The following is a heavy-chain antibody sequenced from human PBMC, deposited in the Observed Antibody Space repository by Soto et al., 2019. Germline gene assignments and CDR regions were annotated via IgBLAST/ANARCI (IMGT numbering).Heavy chain of an antibody. CDR2: IYYSGNT. J-gene: IGHJ5*02. CDR3: ARLPGITTFRRDP. V-gene: IGHV4-39*01. CDR1: GGSISSPSYY. Sequence: QLQLQESGPGLVKPSENLSLTCSVSGGSISSPSYYWGWIRQPPGKGLEWIGSIYYSGNTYYNPSLNSRVTIFVDTSRNQFSLKVNSVTAADTAVYFSARLPGITTFRRDPWGQGTLVTVSS. D-gene: IGHD1-1*01.